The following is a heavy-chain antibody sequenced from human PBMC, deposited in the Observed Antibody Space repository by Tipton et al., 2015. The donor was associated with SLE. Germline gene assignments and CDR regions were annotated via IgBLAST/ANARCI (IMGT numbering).Heavy chain of an antibody. J-gene: IGHJ4*02. CDR3: ARFRARASSSGDLDY. Sequence: QLVQSGAEVNKPGESLTISCQASGYNFTIYWIGWVRQMPGKGLEWMGIVYPGDSDTRYSPSFRGQVTMSVDRSINTAYLQWSSLKASDTAMYYCARFRARASSSGDLDYWGPGTLVTVSS. V-gene: IGHV5-51*01. D-gene: IGHD6-6*01. CDR2: VYPGDSDT. CDR1: GYNFTIYW.